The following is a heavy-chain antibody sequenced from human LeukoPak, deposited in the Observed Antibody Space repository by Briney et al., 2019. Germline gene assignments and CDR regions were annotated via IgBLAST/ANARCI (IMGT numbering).Heavy chain of an antibody. J-gene: IGHJ3*02. CDR1: GYTFTNFY. D-gene: IGHD2-21*01. V-gene: IGHV1-46*01. Sequence: ASVKVSCKASGYTFTNFYMHWVRQAPGQGLEWMGIINPTTGSTTYAQKLQGRVTMTRDMSTSTVYMELSSLRSEDTAVYFCARDLIPQSIGMRAFDIWGQGTMVTVSS. CDR2: INPTTGST. CDR3: ARDLIPQSIGMRAFDI.